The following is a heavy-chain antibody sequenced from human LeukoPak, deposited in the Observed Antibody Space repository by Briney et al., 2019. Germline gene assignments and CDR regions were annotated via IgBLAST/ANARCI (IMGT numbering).Heavy chain of an antibody. CDR1: XXXXXGYY. Sequence: XKXXXXXXXGYYXHXXRQAPGQGLEWMGWINPNSGGTNYAQKFQGRVTMTRDTSISTAYMELSRLRSDDTAVYYCARDLNTYYDTRYYYYGMDVWGQGTTVTVSS. V-gene: IGHV1-2*02. CDR2: INPNSGGT. CDR3: ARDLNTYYDTRYYYYGMDV. D-gene: IGHD3-9*01. J-gene: IGHJ6*02.